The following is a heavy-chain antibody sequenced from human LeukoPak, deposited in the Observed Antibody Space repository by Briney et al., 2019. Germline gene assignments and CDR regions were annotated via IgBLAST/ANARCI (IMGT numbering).Heavy chain of an antibody. Sequence: SETLSLTCTVSGGSISSSSYYWGWIRQPPGKGLEWIGGIYYSGSTYYNPSLKSRVTISVDTSKNQFSLKLSSVTAADTAVYYCARVPYYYYYYMDVWGKGTTVTVSS. J-gene: IGHJ6*03. V-gene: IGHV4-39*07. CDR1: GGSISSSSYY. CDR2: IYYSGST. CDR3: ARVPYYYYYYMDV.